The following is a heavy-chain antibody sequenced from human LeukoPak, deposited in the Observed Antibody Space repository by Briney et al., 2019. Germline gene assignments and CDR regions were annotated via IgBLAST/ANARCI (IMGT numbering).Heavy chain of an antibody. CDR2: ISSSGSTI. Sequence: PGGSLRLSCAASGFTFSSYEMNWVRQAPGKGLEWVSYISSSGSTIYYADSVKGRFTISRDNAKNSLYLQMNSLRAEDTAAYYCARDAMTTDFDYWGQGTLVTVSS. V-gene: IGHV3-48*03. D-gene: IGHD4-17*01. CDR3: ARDAMTTDFDY. CDR1: GFTFSSYE. J-gene: IGHJ4*02.